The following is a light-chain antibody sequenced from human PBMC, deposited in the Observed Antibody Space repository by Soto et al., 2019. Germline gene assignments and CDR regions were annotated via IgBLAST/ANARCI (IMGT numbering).Light chain of an antibody. J-gene: IGKJ2*01. CDR3: QQYNKFPYT. CDR2: KAS. CDR1: QSLYNW. Sequence: DIPMTQSPSTLSASVGERVTITCRASQSLYNWLAWYQHKPGKAPKLLIYKASTLQTGVPSRFSASVSGTEFTLTISSLQPDDSATYYCQQYNKFPYTFGQGTKLEIK. V-gene: IGKV1-5*03.